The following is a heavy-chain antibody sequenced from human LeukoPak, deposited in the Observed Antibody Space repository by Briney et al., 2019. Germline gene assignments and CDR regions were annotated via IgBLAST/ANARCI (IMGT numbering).Heavy chain of an antibody. Sequence: GASVKVSCKASGYTFTNYAIRWVRQAPGQRLEWMGWINAGNGNTKYSQKFQGRVTFTRDTSASTAYMELRSLSSEDTAVYYCARHNDRTRGAFDIWGQGTMVTVFS. CDR3: ARHNDRTRGAFDI. J-gene: IGHJ3*02. V-gene: IGHV1-3*01. D-gene: IGHD1-1*01. CDR1: GYTFTNYA. CDR2: INAGNGNT.